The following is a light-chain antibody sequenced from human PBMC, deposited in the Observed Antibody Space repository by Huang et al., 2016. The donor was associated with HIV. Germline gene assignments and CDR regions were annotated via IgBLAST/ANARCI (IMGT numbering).Light chain of an antibody. CDR3: QQSRSLPRT. Sequence: IQLTQSPSSLSASVGDGITITCRASENTVYSLSWFRQSPARAPEALIYAASRLHAGGPAKFSASGSGANFTLSIDGLGPEDFATYYCQQSRSLPRTYGGGTKVDI. CDR2: AAS. J-gene: IGKJ4*01. V-gene: IGKV1-39*01. CDR1: ENTVYS.